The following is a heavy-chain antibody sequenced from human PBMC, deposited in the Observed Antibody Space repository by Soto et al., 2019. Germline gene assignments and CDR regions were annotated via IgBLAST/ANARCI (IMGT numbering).Heavy chain of an antibody. CDR1: RGTFSSYT. V-gene: IGHV1-69*02. Sequence: QVQLVQSGAEVKKPGSSVKVSCKASRGTFSSYTISWVRQAPGQGIEWMGRIIPILGIANYAQKFQGRVTITADKSTSTAYMELSSLRSEDTAVYYCARYGYSSRWDHFDYWGQGTLVTVSS. CDR3: ARYGYSSRWDHFDY. CDR2: IIPILGIA. D-gene: IGHD6-19*01. J-gene: IGHJ4*02.